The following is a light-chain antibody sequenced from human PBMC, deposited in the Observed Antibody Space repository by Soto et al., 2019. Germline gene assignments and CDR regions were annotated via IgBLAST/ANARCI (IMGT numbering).Light chain of an antibody. V-gene: IGKV3-20*01. Sequence: EIVMTQSPGTLSLSPGETATLSCRASQSVSSNYVAWFHQKPGQAPRLLIYGASSRATGVPDRFSASGSGTDFTLTISRLEPEDFAVYYCQQYGRSRTFGQGTKVDIK. CDR1: QSVSSNY. J-gene: IGKJ1*01. CDR2: GAS. CDR3: QQYGRSRT.